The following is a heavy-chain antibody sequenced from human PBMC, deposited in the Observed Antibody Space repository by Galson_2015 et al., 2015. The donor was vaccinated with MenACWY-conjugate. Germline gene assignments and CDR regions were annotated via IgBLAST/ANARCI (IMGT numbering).Heavy chain of an antibody. V-gene: IGHV3-64D*09. CDR3: VKFPSGIAVAGTRYYGMDV. CDR2: ISSNGGST. D-gene: IGHD6-19*01. CDR1: GFTFSSYA. Sequence: SLRLSCAASGFTFSSYAMHWVRQAPGKGLEYVSAISSNGGSTYYADSVKGRFTISRDNSKNTLYLQMSSLRAEDTAVYYCVKFPSGIAVAGTRYYGMDVWGQGTTVTVSS. J-gene: IGHJ6*02.